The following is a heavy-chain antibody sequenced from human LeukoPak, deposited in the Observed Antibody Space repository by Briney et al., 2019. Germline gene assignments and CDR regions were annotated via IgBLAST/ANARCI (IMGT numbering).Heavy chain of an antibody. D-gene: IGHD2-21*01. CDR1: GYSLTSYW. CDR3: ARARDVMTFDY. Sequence: GESLKISCKGSGYSLTSYWIGWVRQMPGKGLEWMGIIYPGDSDTRYSPSFQGQVTISADKSISTAYLQWSSLKASDPAMYYCARARDVMTFDYWGQGTLVTVSS. J-gene: IGHJ4*02. CDR2: IYPGDSDT. V-gene: IGHV5-51*01.